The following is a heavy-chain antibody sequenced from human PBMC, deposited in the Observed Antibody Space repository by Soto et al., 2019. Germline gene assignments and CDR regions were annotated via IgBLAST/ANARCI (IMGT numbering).Heavy chain of an antibody. CDR3: ARKINYDILPGPWGYYYMDV. CDR2: ISSSSSTI. CDR1: GFTFSSYS. D-gene: IGHD3-9*01. V-gene: IGHV3-48*01. Sequence: EVQLVESGGGLVQPGGSLRLSCAASGFTFSSYSMNWVRQAPGKGLEWVSYISSSSSTIYYADSVKGRFTISRDNAKNSLYLQMNSLRAADTAVYYCARKINYDILPGPWGYYYMDVWGKGTTVTVSS. J-gene: IGHJ6*03.